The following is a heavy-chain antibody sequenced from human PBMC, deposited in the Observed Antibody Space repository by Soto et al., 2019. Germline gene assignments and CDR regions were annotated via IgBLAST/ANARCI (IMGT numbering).Heavy chain of an antibody. V-gene: IGHV4-61*01. CDR1: GGSVSSGSYY. CDR2: IYYSGST. Sequence: SETLSLTCTVSGGSVSSGSYYWSWIRQPPGKGLEWIGYIYYSGSTNYNPSLKSRVTISVDTSKNQFSLKLSSVTAADTAVYYCARHLAVAGTWDWFDPWGQGTLVTVSS. CDR3: ARHLAVAGTWDWFDP. J-gene: IGHJ5*02. D-gene: IGHD6-19*01.